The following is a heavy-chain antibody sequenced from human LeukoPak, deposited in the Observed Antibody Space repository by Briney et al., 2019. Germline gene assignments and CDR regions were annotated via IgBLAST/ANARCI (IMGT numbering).Heavy chain of an antibody. CDR2: IYYSDSGQM. Sequence: SETLSLTCTASGGSISGSSSYWGWIRQSPGRGLEWIGSIYYSDSGQMFYNPSLKGRVTMSADTSKNQFSLRVTSVTAADTAMYYCARRPPALGAFDIWGQGAMVSVSS. J-gene: IGHJ3*02. CDR3: ARRPPALGAFDI. CDR1: GGSISGSSSY. V-gene: IGHV4-39*01.